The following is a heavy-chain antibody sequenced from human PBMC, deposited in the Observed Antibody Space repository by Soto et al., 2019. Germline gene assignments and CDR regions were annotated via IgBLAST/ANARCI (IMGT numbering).Heavy chain of an antibody. CDR1: GFRFSDYP. Sequence: GGSLRLSCVGSGFRFSDYPLNWVRQAPGQGLEWVANINRRGTSTNYVDSVRGRFSTSRDNAKNSLYLQMDSLRFDDTAVYYCARDSGYGSGSSVNHYLDYWGHGTQVTVSS. V-gene: IGHV3-7*01. D-gene: IGHD3-10*01. J-gene: IGHJ4*01. CDR2: INRRGTST. CDR3: ARDSGYGSGSSVNHYLDY.